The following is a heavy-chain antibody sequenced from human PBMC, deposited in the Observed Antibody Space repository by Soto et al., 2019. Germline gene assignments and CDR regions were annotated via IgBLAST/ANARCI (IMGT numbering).Heavy chain of an antibody. CDR1: GNTFTNYW. D-gene: IGHD5-12*01. CDR2: IYPGDSDT. Sequence: PGESLKISCKGSGNTFTNYWIAWVRQMPGKGLEWMGIIYPGDSDTRYSPSFQGQVTISADKSITTAYLQWSSLKASDTAMYYCARQKSGYDNYYYYYMDVWGRGTTVTVSS. J-gene: IGHJ6*03. V-gene: IGHV5-51*01. CDR3: ARQKSGYDNYYYYYMDV.